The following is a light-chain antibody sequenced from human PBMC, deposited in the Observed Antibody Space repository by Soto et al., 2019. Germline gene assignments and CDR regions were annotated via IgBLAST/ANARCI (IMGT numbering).Light chain of an antibody. CDR1: QPINRSF. V-gene: IGKV3-20*01. CDR2: GSS. CDR3: QQYGNVPRT. Sequence: EIALTQSPGTLSLSPAERATHSCSASQPINRSFLAWYQHKHGQAPRLLIYGSSSRSTGIPDRFSGRGCGTAFLLSISRLEPEDFAVYYCQQYGNVPRTFGQGTKVEIK. J-gene: IGKJ1*01.